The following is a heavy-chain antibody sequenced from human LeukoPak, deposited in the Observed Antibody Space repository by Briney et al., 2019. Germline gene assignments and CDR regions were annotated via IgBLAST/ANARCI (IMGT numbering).Heavy chain of an antibody. J-gene: IGHJ1*01. Sequence: ASVKVSCKASGYTFTNYAMHWVRQAPGQSPEWMGWINAGNGNTKYSQKFQDRVTITRDTSASTAYMELSSLRSEDTAVYYCARVPLYDSSGYYYPHWGQGTLVTVSS. CDR1: GYTFTNYA. CDR2: INAGNGNT. V-gene: IGHV1-3*01. CDR3: ARVPLYDSSGYYYPH. D-gene: IGHD3-22*01.